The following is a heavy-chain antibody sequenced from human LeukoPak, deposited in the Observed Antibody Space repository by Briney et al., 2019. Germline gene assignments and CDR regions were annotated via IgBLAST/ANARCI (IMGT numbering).Heavy chain of an antibody. CDR1: GYTFTSYG. CDR2: ISAYNGNT. CDR3: ARSDYDDSSGIPPGRYG. D-gene: IGHD3-22*01. V-gene: IGHV1-18*01. Sequence: GASVKVSCKASGYTFTSYGISWVRQAPGQGLEWMGWISAYNGNTNYAQKLQGRVTMTTDTSTSTAYMELRSLRSDDTAVYYCARSDYDDSSGIPPGRYGWGQGTLVTVSS. J-gene: IGHJ4*02.